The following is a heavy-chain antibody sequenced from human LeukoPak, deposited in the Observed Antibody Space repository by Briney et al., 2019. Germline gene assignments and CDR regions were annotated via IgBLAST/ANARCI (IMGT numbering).Heavy chain of an antibody. CDR3: ARERYGSGDIDY. J-gene: IGHJ4*02. CDR2: ISYDGSNK. D-gene: IGHD3-10*01. Sequence: PGGSLRLSCAASGFTFSDYAMYWVRQAPGKGLEWVALISYDGSNKYYADSVKGRFTISRDTSKSTPYLQMNSLRAEDTAVYYCARERYGSGDIDYWGQGTLVTVSS. CDR1: GFTFSDYA. V-gene: IGHV3-30-3*01.